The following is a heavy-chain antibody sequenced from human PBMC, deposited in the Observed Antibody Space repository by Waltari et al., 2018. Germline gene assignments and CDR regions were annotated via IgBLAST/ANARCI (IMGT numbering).Heavy chain of an antibody. D-gene: IGHD2-15*01. CDR1: GFTFSSYG. CDR3: AKDKGPDGGNSFDY. Sequence: QVQLVESGGGVVQPGRSLRLSCAASGFTFSSYGMHWVRQAPGKGLEWVAVISYDGSNKYYADSVKGRFTISRDNSKNTLYLQMNSLRAEDTAVYYCAKDKGPDGGNSFDYWGQGTLVTVSS. V-gene: IGHV3-30*18. CDR2: ISYDGSNK. J-gene: IGHJ4*02.